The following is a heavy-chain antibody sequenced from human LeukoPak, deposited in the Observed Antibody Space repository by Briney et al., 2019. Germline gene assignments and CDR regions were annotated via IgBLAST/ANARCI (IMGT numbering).Heavy chain of an antibody. V-gene: IGHV4-61*01. CDR3: ARGGGSSGWPYFDY. CDR1: GGSVSSGTYY. CDR2: IYYSGST. D-gene: IGHD6-19*01. Sequence: SETLSLTCTVSGGSVSSGTYYWSWIRQPPGKGLEWIGYIYYSGSTNYNPSLKSRVTISMDTSKNQFSLKLSSVTAADTAVYYCARGGGSSGWPYFDYWGQGTLATVSS. J-gene: IGHJ4*02.